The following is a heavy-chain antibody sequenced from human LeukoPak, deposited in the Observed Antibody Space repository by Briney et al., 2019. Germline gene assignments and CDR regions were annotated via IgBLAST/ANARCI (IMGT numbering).Heavy chain of an antibody. V-gene: IGHV4-34*01. Sequence: SETLSLTCAVYGGSFSGYYWSWIRQPPGKGLEWIGEINHSGSTNYSPSLKSRVTISVDTSKNQFSLKLSSVTAADTAVYYCARTSRPAAGGHLFDPWGQGTLVTVSS. CDR2: INHSGST. CDR3: ARTSRPAAGGHLFDP. D-gene: IGHD6-13*01. CDR1: GGSFSGYY. J-gene: IGHJ5*02.